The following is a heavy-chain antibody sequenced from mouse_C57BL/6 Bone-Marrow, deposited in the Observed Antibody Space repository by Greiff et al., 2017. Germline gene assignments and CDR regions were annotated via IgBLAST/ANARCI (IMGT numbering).Heavy chain of an antibody. CDR1: GYTFTSYW. CDR3: AREDY. CDR2: IYPGSGST. Sequence: QVQLKQPGAELVKPGASVKMSCKASGYTFTSYWITWVKQRPGQGLEWIGDIYPGSGSTNYNEKLKSKATLTVETSSSTAYMQLSSLTSEDSAVYYCAREDYWGQGTTLTVSS. V-gene: IGHV1-55*01. J-gene: IGHJ2*01.